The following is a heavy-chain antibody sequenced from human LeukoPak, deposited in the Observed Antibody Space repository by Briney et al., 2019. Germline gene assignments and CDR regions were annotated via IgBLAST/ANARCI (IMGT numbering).Heavy chain of an antibody. D-gene: IGHD2-15*01. V-gene: IGHV4-59*12. CDR2: IYYSGST. Sequence: SETLSLTCTVSGGSISSYYWSWIRQTPGKGLEWIGYIYYSGSTNFNPSLKSRVTISVDTSKNQFSLKLSSVTAADTAVYYCAKDYWATQGYYYYMDVWGKGTTVTVSS. J-gene: IGHJ6*03. CDR3: AKDYWATQGYYYYMDV. CDR1: GGSISSYY.